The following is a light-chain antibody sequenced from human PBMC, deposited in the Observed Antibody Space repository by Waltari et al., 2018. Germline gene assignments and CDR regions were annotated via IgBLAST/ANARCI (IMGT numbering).Light chain of an antibody. Sequence: WYQHHPGKAPKFMIYDVTKRPSGVPDRFSCSTSGNTDSLTISELQAKDEADYYCCSYAGRSTSFFVTRTKITLL. CDR2: DVT. CDR3: CSYAGRSTSF. V-gene: IGLV2-11*01. J-gene: IGLJ1*01.